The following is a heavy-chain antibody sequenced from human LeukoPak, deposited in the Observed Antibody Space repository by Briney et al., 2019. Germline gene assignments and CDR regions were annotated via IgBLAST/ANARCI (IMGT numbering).Heavy chain of an antibody. Sequence: SQTLSLTCAISGDSVSSNSAAWNWIRQSPSRGLEWLGRTYYRSKWYNDYAVSVKSRITINPDTSKNQFSLQLNSVTPEDTAVYYCARVGYCSGGSCYRNWFDPWGQGTLVTVSS. CDR3: ARVGYCSGGSCYRNWFDP. V-gene: IGHV6-1*01. J-gene: IGHJ5*02. CDR2: TYYRSKWYN. D-gene: IGHD2-15*01. CDR1: GDSVSSNSAA.